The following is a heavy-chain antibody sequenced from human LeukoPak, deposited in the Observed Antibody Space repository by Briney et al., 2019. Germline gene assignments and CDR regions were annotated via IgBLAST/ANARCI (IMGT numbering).Heavy chain of an antibody. CDR2: IYYSGST. Sequence: SSETLSLTCTVSGGSISSYYWSWIRQPPGKGLEWIGYIYYSGSTNYNPSLKSRVTISVDTPKNQFSLKLSSVTAADTAVYYCARLRVDYSSSWGGNWFDPWGQGTLVTVSS. J-gene: IGHJ5*02. CDR3: ARLRVDYSSSWGGNWFDP. V-gene: IGHV4-59*01. D-gene: IGHD6-13*01. CDR1: GGSISSYY.